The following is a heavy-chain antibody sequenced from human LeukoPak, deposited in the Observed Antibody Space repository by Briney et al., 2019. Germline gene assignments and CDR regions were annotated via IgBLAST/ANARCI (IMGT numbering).Heavy chain of an antibody. CDR2: INFSGNT. Sequence: PSETLSLTCSVSGGSISGTTYYWSWIRQPPGKGLEWIGYINFSGNTNYNPSLKSRVTISLDTSKTQFSLKLTSVTAPDTAVYYCARSSRYNSAWFLYWGRGTLVTVSS. J-gene: IGHJ4*02. CDR3: ARSSRYNSAWFLY. D-gene: IGHD6-19*01. V-gene: IGHV4-61*01. CDR1: GGSISGTTYY.